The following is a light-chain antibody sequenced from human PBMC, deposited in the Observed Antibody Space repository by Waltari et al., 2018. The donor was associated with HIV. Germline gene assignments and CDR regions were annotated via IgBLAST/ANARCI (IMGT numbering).Light chain of an antibody. Sequence: NFMLTQPHSVSESPGTTVPLSCTPSSGSVASNYVQWYQHRPGSAPTTMIYEDNQRPSGVPDRFSGSIDSSSNSASLTISGLKTEDEGDYYCQSYDSRNHVVFGGGTKLTVL. CDR2: EDN. J-gene: IGLJ2*01. V-gene: IGLV6-57*03. CDR1: SGSVASNY. CDR3: QSYDSRNHVV.